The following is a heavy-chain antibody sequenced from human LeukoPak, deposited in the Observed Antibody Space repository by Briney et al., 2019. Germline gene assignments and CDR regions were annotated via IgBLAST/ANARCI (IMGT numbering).Heavy chain of an antibody. J-gene: IGHJ4*02. CDR2: INSDGSST. V-gene: IGHV3-74*01. D-gene: IGHD6-19*01. CDR1: GFTFSTYW. Sequence: GGSLRPSCAASGFTFSTYWMHWVRQPPGKGLVWVSRINSDGSSTSYEDSVKGRFTISRDNAKNTLYLQMNSLRAEDTAVYYCATAIAVAGDFDYWGQGTPVTVSS. CDR3: ATAIAVAGDFDY.